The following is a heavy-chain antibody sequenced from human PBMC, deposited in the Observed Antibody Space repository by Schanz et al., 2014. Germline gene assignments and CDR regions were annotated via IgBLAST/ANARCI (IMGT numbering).Heavy chain of an antibody. J-gene: IGHJ4*02. V-gene: IGHV3-11*01. Sequence: VQLVESGGGLVQPGGSLRLSCAASGFPFSDYFMAWIRQPPGRGLEWVSYIGNGGVTIYYADSVKGRFTISRDNSKNSLYLQMNSLRVEDTAVYYCAASSGWHPSTDYWGQGTLVTVSS. CDR2: IGNGGVTI. D-gene: IGHD6-19*01. CDR3: AASSGWHPSTDY. CDR1: GFPFSDYF.